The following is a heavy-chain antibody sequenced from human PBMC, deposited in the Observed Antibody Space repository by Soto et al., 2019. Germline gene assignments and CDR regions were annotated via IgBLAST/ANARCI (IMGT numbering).Heavy chain of an antibody. J-gene: IGHJ4*02. V-gene: IGHV1-69*13. Sequence: SVKVSCKASGGTFSTFGISWVRQAPGQGLEWMGGIIPFFGTAKYSQKFEDRISITADESTNTVYMDLRSLTSEDTAIHYCARSAPMDAGDKYYYDFWGQGALVTVSS. CDR1: GGTFSTFG. CDR2: IIPFFGTA. D-gene: IGHD3-16*01. CDR3: ARSAPMDAGDKYYYDF.